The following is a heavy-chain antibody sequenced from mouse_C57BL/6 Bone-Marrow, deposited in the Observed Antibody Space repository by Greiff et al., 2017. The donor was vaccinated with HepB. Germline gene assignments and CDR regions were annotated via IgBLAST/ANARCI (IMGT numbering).Heavy chain of an antibody. D-gene: IGHD1-1*01. Sequence: LQESGAELVRPGASVTLSCKASGYTFTDYEMHWVKQTPVHGLEWIGAIDPETGGTAYNQKFKGKAILTADKSSSTAYMELRSLTSEDSAVYYCTRFITTVVAHFDYWGQGTTLTVSS. CDR2: IDPETGGT. CDR1: GYTFTDYE. CDR3: TRFITTVVAHFDY. J-gene: IGHJ2*01. V-gene: IGHV1-15*01.